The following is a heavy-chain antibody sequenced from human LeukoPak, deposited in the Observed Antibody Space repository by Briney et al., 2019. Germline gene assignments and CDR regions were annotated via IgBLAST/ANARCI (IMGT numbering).Heavy chain of an antibody. J-gene: IGHJ4*02. CDR2: ISWNSGSI. CDR3: AEDRFYSSSSGGYYFDY. CDR1: GFTFDDYA. D-gene: IGHD6-6*01. Sequence: GGSLRLSCAASGFTFDDYAMHWVRHAPGKGLEWVSGISWNSGSIGYADSVKGRFTISRDNAKNSLYLQMNSLRAEDTALYYCAEDRFYSSSSGGYYFDYWGQGTLVTVSS. V-gene: IGHV3-9*01.